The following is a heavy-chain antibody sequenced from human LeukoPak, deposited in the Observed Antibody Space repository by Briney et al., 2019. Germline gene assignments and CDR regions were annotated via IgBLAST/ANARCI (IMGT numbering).Heavy chain of an antibody. CDR3: ARAFRARYFDL. CDR2: IYYSGST. V-gene: IGHV4-39*01. J-gene: IGHJ2*01. Sequence: NSSETLSLTCTVSGGSISSSSYYWGWIRQPPGKGLEWIGSIYYSGSTYYNPSLKSRVTISVDTSKNQFSLKLSSVTAADTAVYYCARAFRARYFDLWGRGTLVTVSS. CDR1: GGSISSSSYY. D-gene: IGHD3-10*01.